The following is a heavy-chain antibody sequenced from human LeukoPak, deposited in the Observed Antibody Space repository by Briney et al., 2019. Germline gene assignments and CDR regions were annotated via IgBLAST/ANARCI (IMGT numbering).Heavy chain of an antibody. V-gene: IGHV3-11*01. J-gene: IGHJ6*02. CDR1: GFTFSDHY. D-gene: IGHD1-7*01. CDR2: LSNRGSDI. CDR3: ARNNWNYRGGMDV. Sequence: GGSLRLSCAVSGFTFSDHYMTWIRQAPGKGLEYISYLSNRGSDIFYADSVKGRFTISRDNAKNSLYLQMNSLRVEDTAVYYCARNNWNYRGGMDVWGQGTTVTVSS.